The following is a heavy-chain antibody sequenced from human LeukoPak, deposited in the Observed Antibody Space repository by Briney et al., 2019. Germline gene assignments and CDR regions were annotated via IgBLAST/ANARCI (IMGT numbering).Heavy chain of an antibody. V-gene: IGHV3-53*01. D-gene: IGHD1-26*01. CDR3: ARGWSYYSFDY. J-gene: IGHJ4*02. Sequence: GGSLRLSCAASGFIVSSNYMSWVRQAPGKGLEWVSVIYSGGSTYYADSVKGRFTISRDNSKNTLYLQMNSLRAEDTAVYYCARGWSYYSFDYWGQGTLVTVSS. CDR2: IYSGGST. CDR1: GFIVSSNY.